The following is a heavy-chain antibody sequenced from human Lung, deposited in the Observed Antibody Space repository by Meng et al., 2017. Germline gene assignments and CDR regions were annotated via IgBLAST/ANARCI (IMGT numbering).Heavy chain of an antibody. CDR3: ARPKQANWYFDL. D-gene: IGHD1/OR15-1a*01. V-gene: IGHV4-34*01. J-gene: IGHJ2*01. CDR1: VGSFVGYY. CDR2: INHSGST. Sequence: QLQQWGAGLLMPSEPLALTCAVSVGSFVGYYGSWIRQPPGKSLEWIGEINHSGSTNYNPSLKSRVTISVDTSKNQFSLKLSSVTAADTAVYYCARPKQANWYFDLWGRGTLVTVSS.